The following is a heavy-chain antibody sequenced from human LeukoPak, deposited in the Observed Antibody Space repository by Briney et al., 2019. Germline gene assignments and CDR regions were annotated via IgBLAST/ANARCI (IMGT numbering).Heavy chain of an antibody. V-gene: IGHV3-30*02. J-gene: IGHJ4*02. CDR2: IRYDGSNK. CDR1: GFTFSSYG. CDR3: AKLFYPAAGTGRVDFPFDY. D-gene: IGHD6-13*01. Sequence: GGSLRLSCAASGFTFSSYGMHWVRQAPGKGLEWVAFIRYDGSNKYYADSVKGRFTISRDNSKNTLYLQMNSLRAEDTASYYCAKLFYPAAGTGRVDFPFDYWGQGTLVTVSS.